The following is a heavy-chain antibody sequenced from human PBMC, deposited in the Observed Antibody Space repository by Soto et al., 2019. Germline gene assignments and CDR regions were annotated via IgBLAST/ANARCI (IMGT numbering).Heavy chain of an antibody. V-gene: IGHV6-1*01. D-gene: IGHD3-16*01. CDR2: TYYRSKWYN. CDR1: GDSVSSSSAG. Sequence: PSQTLSLTCAISGDSVSSSSAGWNWIRQSPSRGLEWLGRTYYRSKWYNDYALSVKSRIAINPDTPKNQFSLQLSSVTPEDTAVYYCARDQGGLDYWGLGSLVTVSS. CDR3: ARDQGGLDY. J-gene: IGHJ4*02.